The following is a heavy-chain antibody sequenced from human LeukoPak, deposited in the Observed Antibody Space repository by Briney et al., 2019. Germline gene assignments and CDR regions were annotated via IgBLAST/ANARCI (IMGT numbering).Heavy chain of an antibody. CDR3: ASFPRRAAAGTRFAY. D-gene: IGHD6-13*01. J-gene: IGHJ4*02. CDR2: INHSGST. V-gene: IGHV4-34*01. CDR1: GGSFSGYY. Sequence: SETLSLTCAVYGGSFSGYYWSWIRQPPGKGREWIGEINHSGSTNYNPSLKRRVTISVDTTKNHFSLKLISVTAADTALYYCASFPRRAAAGTRFAYWGQGTLVTVSS.